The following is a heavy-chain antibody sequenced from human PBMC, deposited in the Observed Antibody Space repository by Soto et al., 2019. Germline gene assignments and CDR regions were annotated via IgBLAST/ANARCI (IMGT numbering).Heavy chain of an antibody. V-gene: IGHV1-8*01. CDR1: GYTFTSYD. J-gene: IGHJ5*02. CDR2: MNPNSGNK. D-gene: IGHD2-2*01. Sequence: ASVKVSCKASGYTFTSYDINWVRQATGQGLEWMGWMNPNSGNKGYAQKFQGRVTMTRNTSISTAYMELSSLRSEDTAVYSCARGPDDCSSTSCYGDWFDPWGQGTLVTVSS. CDR3: ARGPDDCSSTSCYGDWFDP.